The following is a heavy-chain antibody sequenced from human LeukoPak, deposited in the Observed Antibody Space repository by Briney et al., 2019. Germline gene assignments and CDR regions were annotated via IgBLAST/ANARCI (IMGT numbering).Heavy chain of an antibody. D-gene: IGHD4-23*01. J-gene: IGHJ3*02. Sequence: GGSLRLSCAASGFTFSLFGMHWVRQAPGKGLEWMAFIRHDGSNKYYADSVKGRFTISRDNSKNTLYLQMNSLRAEDTAVYYCARDSPAAPGAVGYAFDIWGQGTMVTVSS. V-gene: IGHV3-30*02. CDR1: GFTFSLFG. CDR2: IRHDGSNK. CDR3: ARDSPAAPGAVGYAFDI.